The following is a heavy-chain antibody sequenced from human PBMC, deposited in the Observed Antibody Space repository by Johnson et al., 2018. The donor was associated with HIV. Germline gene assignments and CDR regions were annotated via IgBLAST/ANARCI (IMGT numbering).Heavy chain of an antibody. V-gene: IGHV3-23*04. J-gene: IGHJ3*02. CDR1: GFTFSSYA. Sequence: VQLVESGGGLVQPGGSLRLSCAASGFTFSSYAMSWVRQAPGKGLEWVSAISGSGGSTYYADSVKGRFHISRDTSKNTLYLQMNSLRAEDTAVYYCAKDGHSYGRGPDAFDIWGQGTMVTVSS. D-gene: IGHD5-18*01. CDR2: ISGSGGST. CDR3: AKDGHSYGRGPDAFDI.